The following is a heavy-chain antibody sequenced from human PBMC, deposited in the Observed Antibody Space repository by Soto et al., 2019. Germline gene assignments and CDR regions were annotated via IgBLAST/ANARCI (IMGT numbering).Heavy chain of an antibody. CDR1: GYTFTSYG. Sequence: ASAKVSCKASGYTFTSYGITWVRQAPGQGLEWMGWVSAYNGNTRFAQKVQGRVTMTTDTSTSTAYMELRSLRSDDTAVYYCARDVYGSGSYYNNWGQGTLVTVSS. J-gene: IGHJ4*02. CDR3: ARDVYGSGSYYNN. CDR2: VSAYNGNT. D-gene: IGHD3-10*01. V-gene: IGHV1-18*01.